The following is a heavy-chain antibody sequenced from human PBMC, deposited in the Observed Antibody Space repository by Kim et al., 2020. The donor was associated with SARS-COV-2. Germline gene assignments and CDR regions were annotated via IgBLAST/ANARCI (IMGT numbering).Heavy chain of an antibody. CDR1: GGTFSSYA. V-gene: IGHV1-69*13. Sequence: SVKVSCKASGGTFSSYAISWVRQAPGQGLEWMGGIIPIFGTANYAQKFQGRVTITADESTSTAYMELSSLRSEDTAVYYCARAQEVEMATKNPRADWYFDLWGRGTLVTVSS. J-gene: IGHJ2*01. CDR3: ARAQEVEMATKNPRADWYFDL. D-gene: IGHD5-12*01. CDR2: IIPIFGTA.